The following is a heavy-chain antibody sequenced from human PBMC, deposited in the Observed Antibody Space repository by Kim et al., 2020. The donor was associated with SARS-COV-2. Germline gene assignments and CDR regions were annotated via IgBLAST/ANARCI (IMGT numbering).Heavy chain of an antibody. CDR3: AKGRGRFSNYYYYGMDV. D-gene: IGHD3-10*01. Sequence: VKGRLTISRDNSKNTLYLQMNSLRADDTAVYYCAKGRGRFSNYYYYGMDVWGQGTTVTVSS. J-gene: IGHJ6*02. V-gene: IGHV3-30*02.